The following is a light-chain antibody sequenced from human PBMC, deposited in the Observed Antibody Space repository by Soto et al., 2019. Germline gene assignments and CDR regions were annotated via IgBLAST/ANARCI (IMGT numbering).Light chain of an antibody. Sequence: IQMTQSPSLLSASVGDRVTFTCQASQDIRKFLNWYQQIPGKAPKLLIYDASSLETGVPPRFSGSGSGTYFTFTISSLQPEALATYYCQQSDDLPYAFGQGTKLEIK. CDR3: QQSDDLPYA. V-gene: IGKV1-33*01. CDR2: DAS. J-gene: IGKJ2*01. CDR1: QDIRKF.